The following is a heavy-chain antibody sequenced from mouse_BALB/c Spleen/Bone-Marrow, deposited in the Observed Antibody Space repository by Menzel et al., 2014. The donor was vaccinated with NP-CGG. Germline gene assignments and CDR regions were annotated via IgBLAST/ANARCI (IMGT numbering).Heavy chain of an antibody. CDR2: ISYSGGT. J-gene: IGHJ4*01. CDR1: GYSITSDYA. D-gene: IGHD1-1*01. Sequence: DVKLQESGPGLVKSSQSLSLTCTVTGYSITSDYAWNWIRQSPGNKLEWMGYISYSGGTSYNPSLKSRISLTRDTSKNQFFLQLNSVTTEDTATYYCSRYYFGGGYNYALDYWGQGTSVTVSS. V-gene: IGHV3-2*02. CDR3: SRYYFGGGYNYALDY.